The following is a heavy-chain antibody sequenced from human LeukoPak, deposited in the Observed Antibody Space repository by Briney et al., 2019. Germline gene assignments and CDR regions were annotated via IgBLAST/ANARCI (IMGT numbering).Heavy chain of an antibody. J-gene: IGHJ3*02. V-gene: IGHV3-21*01. CDR1: GFTFSSYS. Sequence: PGRSLRLSCAASGFTFSSYSMNWVRQAPGKGLEWVSSISSSSSYIYYADSVKGRFTISRDNAENSLYLQMNSLRAEDTAVYYCARAVSAYDAFDIWGQGTMVTVSS. CDR3: ARAVSAYDAFDI. CDR2: ISSSSSYI.